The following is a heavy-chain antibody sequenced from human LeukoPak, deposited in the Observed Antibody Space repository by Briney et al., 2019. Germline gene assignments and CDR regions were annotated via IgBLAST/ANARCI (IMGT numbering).Heavy chain of an antibody. D-gene: IGHD3-22*01. CDR1: GGSISSYY. V-gene: IGHV4-59*12. J-gene: IGHJ6*03. CDR2: IHYSGST. CDR3: ASSGYYSDYYYYMDV. Sequence: SETLSLTCTVSGGSISSYYWSWIRQPPGKGLEWIGYIHYSGSTNYNPSLKSRVTISGDTSKNQFTLKLSSVTAADTAVSYCASSGYYSDYYYYMDVWGKGTTVTISS.